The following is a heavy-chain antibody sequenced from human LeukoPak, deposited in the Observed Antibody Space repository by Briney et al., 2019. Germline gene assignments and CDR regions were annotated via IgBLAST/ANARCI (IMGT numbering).Heavy chain of an antibody. D-gene: IGHD3-22*01. Sequence: GGSLRLSCAASGFTFSSYAMSWVRQAPGKGLEWVSAISGSGSTYYADSVKGRFTISRDNSKNTLYLQMNSLRAEDTAVYYCANPLSGYYFGYWGQGTLVTVSS. CDR3: ANPLSGYYFGY. CDR2: ISGSGST. J-gene: IGHJ4*02. CDR1: GFTFSSYA. V-gene: IGHV3-23*01.